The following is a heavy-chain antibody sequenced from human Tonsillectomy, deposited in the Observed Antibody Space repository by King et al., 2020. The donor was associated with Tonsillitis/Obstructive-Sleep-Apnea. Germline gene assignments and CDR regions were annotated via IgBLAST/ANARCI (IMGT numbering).Heavy chain of an antibody. D-gene: IGHD1-26*01. Sequence: TLKESGPTLVKPTQTLTLTCTFSGFSLSTSGVGVGWIRQPPGKALEWLALIYWDDDKRYSPSLKSRLTITKDTSKNQVVLTMTNMDPVDTATYYCAHRLIVGDGGDAFDIWGQGTMVTVSS. V-gene: IGHV2-5*02. CDR2: IYWDDDK. J-gene: IGHJ3*02. CDR3: AHRLIVGDGGDAFDI. CDR1: GFSLSTSGVG.